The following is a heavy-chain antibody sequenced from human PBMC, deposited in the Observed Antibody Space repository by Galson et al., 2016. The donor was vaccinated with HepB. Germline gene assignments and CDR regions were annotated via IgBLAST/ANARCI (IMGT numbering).Heavy chain of an antibody. Sequence: SLRLSCAASGFTFSNYAMSWVRQAPGRGLEWVSTISGSAGTTYYADSVKGRFTISRGSSKNTLYLLLNSLRAEDTAMYYCATLNYSSGRHYWGPGTLVTVSS. CDR2: ISGSAGTT. J-gene: IGHJ4*02. CDR3: ATLNYSSGRHY. V-gene: IGHV3-23*01. D-gene: IGHD3-10*01. CDR1: GFTFSNYA.